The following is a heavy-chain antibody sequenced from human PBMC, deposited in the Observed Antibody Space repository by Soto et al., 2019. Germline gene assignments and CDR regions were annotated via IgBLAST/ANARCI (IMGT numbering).Heavy chain of an antibody. CDR1: GFSLSTSGVG. CDR3: VHKGGGDRILDY. D-gene: IGHD3-16*01. CDR2: IYWDDYK. J-gene: IGHJ4*02. Sequence: QITLKESGPALVKPTQTLTLTCTFSGFSLSTSGVGVGWIRQPPGEALEWLALIYWDDYKHFSPSLESRLTLTKDTSKNQGVLTRTNMDPVDTATYYCVHKGGGDRILDYWGQGTLVTVSS. V-gene: IGHV2-5*02.